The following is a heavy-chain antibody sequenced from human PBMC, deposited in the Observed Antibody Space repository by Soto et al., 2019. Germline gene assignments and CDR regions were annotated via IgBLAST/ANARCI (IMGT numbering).Heavy chain of an antibody. CDR2: IYSGDNT. V-gene: IGHV3-66*01. CDR3: ARFSGASAFDI. D-gene: IGHD1-26*01. Sequence: GGSLRLSCAASGFTVSSKYMSWVRQAPGKGLEWVSVIYSGDNTYYAGSVKGRFTISRDNTKNTLYLQMNSLRAEDTAVYYCARFSGASAFDIWGQGTMVTVSS. J-gene: IGHJ3*02. CDR1: GFTVSSKY.